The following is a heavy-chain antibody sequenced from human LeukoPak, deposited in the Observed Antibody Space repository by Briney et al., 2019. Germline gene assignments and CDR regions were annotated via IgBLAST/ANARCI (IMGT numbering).Heavy chain of an antibody. CDR3: ARYSSDYTSDYHYYMDV. J-gene: IGHJ6*03. CDR2: IKQDGSEK. CDR1: GFTFSRYW. V-gene: IGHV3-7*01. D-gene: IGHD3-22*01. Sequence: PGGSLRLSCAASGFTFSRYWMSWVRQAPGKGLEWVANIKQDGSEKYYVDSVKGRFTISRDNAKNSLYLQMNSLRAEDTAVYYCARYSSDYTSDYHYYMDVWGKGTTVTVSS.